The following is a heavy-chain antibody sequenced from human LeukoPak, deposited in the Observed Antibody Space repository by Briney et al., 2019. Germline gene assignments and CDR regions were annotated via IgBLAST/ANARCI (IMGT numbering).Heavy chain of an antibody. J-gene: IGHJ4*02. Sequence: SETLSLTCTVSGDSITSGDYYWSWIRQPPGKGLECIGYISQSGSTSYNPSLKSRVTISVDRSKNQFSLNLTSVTAADTAVYYCARGPPPDFDYWGRGTLVTVSS. V-gene: IGHV4-30-2*01. CDR1: GDSITSGDYY. CDR2: ISQSGST. CDR3: ARGPPPDFDY.